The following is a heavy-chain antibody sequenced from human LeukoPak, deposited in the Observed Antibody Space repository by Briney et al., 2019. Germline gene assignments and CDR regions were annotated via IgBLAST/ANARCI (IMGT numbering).Heavy chain of an antibody. V-gene: IGHV3-23*01. CDR3: AKEGCTSTSCYVPPYYHYMDV. D-gene: IGHD2-2*01. Sequence: PGGSLRLSCAASGFSFGSHGLTWVRQAPGKGLEWVSSIIAGGGTTYYADSVKGRFTISRDNSKDTLFLQMNSLRAEDTAIYYCAKEGCTSTSCYVPPYYHYMDVWGKGTTVTISS. J-gene: IGHJ6*03. CDR2: IIAGGGTT. CDR1: GFSFGSHG.